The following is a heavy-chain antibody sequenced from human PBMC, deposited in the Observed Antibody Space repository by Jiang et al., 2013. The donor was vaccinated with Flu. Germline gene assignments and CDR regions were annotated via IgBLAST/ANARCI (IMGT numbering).Heavy chain of an antibody. CDR2: IYDSGIT. D-gene: IGHD1-26*01. CDR1: GYSMSRDYC. V-gene: IGHV4-38-2*02. J-gene: IGHJ5*02. CDR3: AKVFSENYLGWFDP. Sequence: GLVKPSETLSLTCTVSGYSMSRDYCWGWIRQPPGKGLEWIANIYDSGITHYNSSLRSRVTISIDTSKNQFSLKLRSVTAADTALYYCAKVFSENYLGWFDPWGQGTLVTVSS.